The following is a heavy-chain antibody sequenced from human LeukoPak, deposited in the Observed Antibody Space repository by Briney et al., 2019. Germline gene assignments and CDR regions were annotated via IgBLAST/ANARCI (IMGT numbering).Heavy chain of an antibody. CDR3: ARGDDSSGYSPFDY. CDR1: GGSIRSGDYY. CDR2: IYYSGST. D-gene: IGHD3-22*01. V-gene: IGHV4-30-4*01. Sequence: SETLSLTCTVSGGSIRSGDYYWSWIRQPPGKGLEWIGYIYYSGSTYYSPSLKSRVTISVDTSKYQFSLKLSSVTAADTAVYYCARGDDSSGYSPFDYWGQGTLVTVSS. J-gene: IGHJ4*02.